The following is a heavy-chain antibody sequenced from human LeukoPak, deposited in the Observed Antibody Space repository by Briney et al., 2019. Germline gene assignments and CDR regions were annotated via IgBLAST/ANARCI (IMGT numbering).Heavy chain of an antibody. J-gene: IGHJ6*02. CDR1: GYIFTTYD. D-gene: IGHD6-6*01. Sequence: GASVKVSCKASGYIFTTYDINWVRQATGQGLEWMGWMNPNSGNTGYAQNFQGKVTMTRNTSISTAYMELSSLRSEDTAVYYCARSIAASGGYYGTDVWGQGTTVTVSS. CDR2: MNPNSGNT. CDR3: ARSIAASGGYYGTDV. V-gene: IGHV1-8*01.